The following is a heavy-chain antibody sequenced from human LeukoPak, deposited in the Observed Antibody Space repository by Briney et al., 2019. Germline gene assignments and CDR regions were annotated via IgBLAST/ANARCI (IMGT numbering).Heavy chain of an antibody. CDR2: ISGSGGST. J-gene: IGHJ4*02. Sequence: GGSLRLSCAASGFTFSSYAMSWVRQAPGKGLEWASAISGSGGSTYYADSVKGRFTISRDNSKNTLYLQMNSLRAEDTAVYYYAIIDDYGDYGGYWGQGTLVTVSS. D-gene: IGHD4-17*01. V-gene: IGHV3-23*01. CDR3: AIIDDYGDYGGY. CDR1: GFTFSSYA.